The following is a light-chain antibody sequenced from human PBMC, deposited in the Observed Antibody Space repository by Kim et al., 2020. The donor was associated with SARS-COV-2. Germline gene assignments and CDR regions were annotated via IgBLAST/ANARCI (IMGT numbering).Light chain of an antibody. Sequence: QSVLTQPASVSGSRGQSITISCTGTSSDVGDSNYVSWYQQHPGKAPKLMIYDVSTRPSGVSNRFSGSKSGNTASLTISGLRAEDEADYHCSSYTGTNTWVFGGGTQLTVL. CDR1: SSDVGDSNY. J-gene: IGLJ3*02. CDR3: SSYTGTNTWV. V-gene: IGLV2-14*01. CDR2: DVS.